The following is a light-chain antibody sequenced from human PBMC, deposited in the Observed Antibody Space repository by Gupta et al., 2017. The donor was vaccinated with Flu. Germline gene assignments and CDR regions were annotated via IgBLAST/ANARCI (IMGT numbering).Light chain of an antibody. CDR2: EVS. CDR1: SSDVGGYNY. V-gene: IGLV2-14*01. CDR3: SSYTSSSTLSVV. J-gene: IGLJ2*01. Sequence: QSALTQPASVSGSPGQSITIYCTGTSSDVGGYNYVPWYQQHPGKAPKLMIYEVSNRPSGVSNRFSGSKSGNTASLTISGLQAEDEADYYCSSYTSSSTLSVVFGGGTKLTVL.